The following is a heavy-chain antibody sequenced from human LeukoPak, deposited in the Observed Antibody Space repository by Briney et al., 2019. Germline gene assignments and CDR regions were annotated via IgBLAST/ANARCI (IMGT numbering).Heavy chain of an antibody. J-gene: IGHJ4*02. CDR3: ARDGPTGP. V-gene: IGHV4-59*01. Sequence: SETLSLTCTVSGGSISAYYWSWIRQPPGKGLEWIGYIYSSGSTNYNPSLKSRVTISVDTSKNQFSLELSSVTAADTAVYYCARDGPTGPWGQGTLVTVSS. D-gene: IGHD1-26*01. CDR2: IYSSGST. CDR1: GGSISAYY.